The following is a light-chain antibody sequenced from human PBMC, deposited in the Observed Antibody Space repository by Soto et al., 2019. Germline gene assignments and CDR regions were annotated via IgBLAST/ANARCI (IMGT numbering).Light chain of an antibody. J-gene: IGLJ1*01. V-gene: IGLV2-14*01. CDR3: NSYTSSNTYV. Sequence: QSVLTQPAAVSGSPGQAITISCSGSSSDVGAHNFVSWYQHHPGKAPKLMIYEVSNRPSGVSNRFSGSKSGNTASLTISGLQAEDGADYYCNSYTSSNTYVFGSGTKVTVL. CDR1: SSDVGAHNF. CDR2: EVS.